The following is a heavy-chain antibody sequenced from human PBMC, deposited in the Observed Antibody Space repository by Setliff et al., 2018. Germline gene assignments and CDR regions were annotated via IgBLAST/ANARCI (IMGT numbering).Heavy chain of an antibody. D-gene: IGHD5-12*01. V-gene: IGHV4-34*01. CDR2: INHSGST. CDR3: TRGPDGYTYQGAFDI. CDR1: GGSFSGYY. J-gene: IGHJ3*02. Sequence: NPSETLSLTCAVYGGSFSGYYWSWIRQPPGKGLEWIGEINHSGSTNYNPSLKSRVTISVDTSKNQSSLKLSSVTAADTAVYYCTRGPDGYTYQGAFDIWGQGTMVTVSS.